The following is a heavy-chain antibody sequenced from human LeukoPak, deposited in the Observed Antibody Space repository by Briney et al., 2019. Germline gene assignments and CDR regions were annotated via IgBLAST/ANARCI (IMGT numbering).Heavy chain of an antibody. J-gene: IGHJ3*02. V-gene: IGHV4-59*01. CDR1: GDSMTDYF. D-gene: IGHD3-9*01. CDR2: VFYTGSN. CDR3: ARDGGPLYHTGTGYYRAFDI. Sequence: SETLSLTCTVSGDSMTDYFWSWIRQPPGKGLEYIGDVFYTGSNKYNPSLKSRVSISVDTSKKQFSLNLRSVTAADTAVYYCARDGGPLYHTGTGYYRAFDIWGPGTMVAVSP.